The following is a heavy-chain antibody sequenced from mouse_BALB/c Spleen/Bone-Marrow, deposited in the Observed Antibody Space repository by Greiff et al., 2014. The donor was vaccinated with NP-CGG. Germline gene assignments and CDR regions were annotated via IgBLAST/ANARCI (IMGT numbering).Heavy chain of an antibody. V-gene: IGHV1-80*01. J-gene: IGHJ4*01. CDR3: ASVYDYGRGYAMDY. Sequence: QVQLQQSGAELVRPGSSVKISCKASGYAFSNYGMNWVKQRPGQGLEWIGQIYPGDGDTNYNRKFKGRVTLTADKSSSTAYMQLSSLTSEDSAVYFCASVYDYGRGYAMDYWGQGTSVTVSS. CDR2: IYPGDGDT. CDR1: GYAFSNYG. D-gene: IGHD2-4*01.